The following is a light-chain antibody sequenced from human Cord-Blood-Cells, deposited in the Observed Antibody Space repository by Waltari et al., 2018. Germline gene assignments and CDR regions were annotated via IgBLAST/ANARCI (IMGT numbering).Light chain of an antibody. CDR1: QRLLHSNGYNY. CDR3: MQALQTPPFT. Sequence: DILMPKSPLTLPATPGELVSIGSRSRQRLLHSNGYNYLDWYLQKPGQSPQLLIYLGSNRASGVPDRFSGSGSGTDFTLKISRVEAEDVGVYYCMQALQTPPFTFGPGTKVDIK. J-gene: IGKJ3*01. CDR2: LGS. V-gene: IGKV2-28*01.